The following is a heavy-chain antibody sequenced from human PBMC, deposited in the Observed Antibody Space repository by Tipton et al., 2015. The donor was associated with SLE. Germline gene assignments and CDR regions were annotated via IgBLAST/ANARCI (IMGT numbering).Heavy chain of an antibody. CDR1: GGSISSSSYY. V-gene: IGHV4-39*07. CDR2: INHSGST. CDR3: ASEMGIPPDY. Sequence: TLSLTCTVFGGSISSSSYYWGWIRQPPGKGLEWIGEINHSGSTNYNPSLKSRVTISVDKSKNQFSLKLSSVTAADTAVYYCASEMGIPPDYWGQGTLVTVSS. J-gene: IGHJ4*02. D-gene: IGHD7-27*01.